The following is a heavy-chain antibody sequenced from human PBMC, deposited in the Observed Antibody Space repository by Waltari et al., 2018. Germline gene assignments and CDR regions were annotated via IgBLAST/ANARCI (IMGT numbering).Heavy chain of an antibody. J-gene: IGHJ4*02. CDR1: GGSFSGYY. Sequence: QVQLQQWGAGLLKPSETLSLTCAVYGGSFSGYYWSWIRQPPGKGLEWIGEINHSGSTNDNPSLKSRVTISVDTSKNQFSLKLSSVTAADTAVYYCARGRRRPSPVDYWGQGTLVTVSS. CDR3: ARGRRRPSPVDY. V-gene: IGHV4-34*01. CDR2: INHSGST.